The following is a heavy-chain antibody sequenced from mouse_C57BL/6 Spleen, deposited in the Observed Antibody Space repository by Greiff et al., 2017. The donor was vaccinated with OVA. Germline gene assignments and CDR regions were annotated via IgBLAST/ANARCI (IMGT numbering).Heavy chain of an antibody. CDR3: APCPMYYYGSSNGA. CDR2: IYPGDGDT. V-gene: IGHV1-82*01. Sequence: VHLVESGPELVKPGASVKISCKASGYAFSSSWMNWVKQRPGKGLEWIGRIYPGDGDTNYNGKFKGKATLTADKSSSTAYMQLSSLTSEDSAVYFWAPCPMYYYGSSNGAWGQGTSVTVSS. D-gene: IGHD1-1*01. J-gene: IGHJ4*01. CDR1: GYAFSSSW.